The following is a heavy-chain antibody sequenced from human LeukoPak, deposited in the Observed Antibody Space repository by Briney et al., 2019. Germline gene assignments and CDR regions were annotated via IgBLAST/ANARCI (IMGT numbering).Heavy chain of an antibody. Sequence: ASVTVSCKASGYTFTGYYMHWVRQAPGQGLEWMGWINPNSGGTNYAQKLQGRVTMTRDTSISTAYMELSTLRSDDTAVYCCARDISSSSHCFDPWGQGTLVTVSS. J-gene: IGHJ5*02. CDR2: INPNSGGT. CDR3: ARDISSSSHCFDP. V-gene: IGHV1-2*02. D-gene: IGHD6-6*01. CDR1: GYTFTGYY.